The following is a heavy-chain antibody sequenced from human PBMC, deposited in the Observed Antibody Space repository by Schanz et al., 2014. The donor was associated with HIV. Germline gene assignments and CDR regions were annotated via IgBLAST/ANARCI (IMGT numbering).Heavy chain of an antibody. CDR2: ILYDGSNK. J-gene: IGHJ6*02. Sequence: QVQLVESGGGVVQPGRSLRLSCAASGFTFRNFGMHWVRQAPGKGLEWVAVILYDGSNKYYADSVKGRLTISRDNSKNTLYLQMNSLRDEDTAVYYCARDGYCSSTSCFTPYYYYGMDVWGQGTTVTVSS. CDR1: GFTFRNFG. D-gene: IGHD2-2*02. CDR3: ARDGYCSSTSCFTPYYYYGMDV. V-gene: IGHV3-33*08.